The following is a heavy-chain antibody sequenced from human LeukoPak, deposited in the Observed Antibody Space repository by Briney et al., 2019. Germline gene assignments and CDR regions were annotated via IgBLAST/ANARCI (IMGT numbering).Heavy chain of an antibody. D-gene: IGHD3-22*01. CDR1: GFTFSSYA. J-gene: IGHJ3*02. CDR2: ISGSGGST. CDR3: AKDTLITMIVVAPGAFDI. V-gene: IGHV3-23*01. Sequence: PGGSLRLSCAASGFTFSSYAMSWVRQAPGKGLEWVSAISGSGGSTYYADSVKGRFTISRDNSKNTLYLQMNSLRAEDTAVYYCAKDTLITMIVVAPGAFDIWGQGRMVTVSS.